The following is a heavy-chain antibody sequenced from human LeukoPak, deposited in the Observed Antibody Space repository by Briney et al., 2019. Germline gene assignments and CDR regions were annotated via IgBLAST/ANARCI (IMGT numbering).Heavy chain of an antibody. CDR1: GGSISSYY. V-gene: IGHV4-59*01. CDR2: IYYSGST. CDR3: ARSRGGNYDYYYYYYMDV. J-gene: IGHJ6*03. Sequence: PSETLSLTCTVSGGSISSYYWSWIRQPPGKGLEWIGYIYYSGSTNYNPSLKSRVTISVDTFKNQFSLKLSSVTAADTAVYYCARSRGGNYDYYYYYYMDVWGKGTTVTVSS. D-gene: IGHD4-23*01.